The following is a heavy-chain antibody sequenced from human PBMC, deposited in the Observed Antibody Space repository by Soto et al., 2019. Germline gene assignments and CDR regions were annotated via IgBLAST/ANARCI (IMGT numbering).Heavy chain of an antibody. V-gene: IGHV3-30-3*01. CDR3: ARDEAGYITVFGVVIYY. CDR2: ISYDGSNK. D-gene: IGHD3-3*01. CDR1: GFTFSSYA. J-gene: IGHJ4*02. Sequence: QVQLVESGGGVVQPGRSLRLSCAASGFTFSSYAMHWVRQAPGKGLEWVAIISYDGSNKYYTDSVKGRFTISRDNTKNTLYLQMNSLRAEDTAMYYCARDEAGYITVFGVVIYYWGQGTLVTVSS.